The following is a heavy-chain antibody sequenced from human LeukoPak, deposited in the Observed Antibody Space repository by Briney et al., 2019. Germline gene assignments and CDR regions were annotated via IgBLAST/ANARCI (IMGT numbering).Heavy chain of an antibody. D-gene: IGHD6-13*01. CDR1: GFXFSSYS. J-gene: IGHJ4*02. CDR2: ISSSSSYI. CDR3: ARSYSSSWYDGPDY. Sequence: GGSLRLSCAASGFXFSSYSMNWVRQAPGKGLEWVSSISSSSSYIYYADSVKGRFTISRDNAKNSLYLQMNSLRAEDTAVYYCARSYSSSWYDGPDYWGQGTLVTVSS. V-gene: IGHV3-21*01.